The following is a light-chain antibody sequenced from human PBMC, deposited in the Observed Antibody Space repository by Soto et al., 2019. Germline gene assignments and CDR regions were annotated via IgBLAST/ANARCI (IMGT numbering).Light chain of an antibody. Sequence: EIVLTQSPGTLSLSPGKRATLSCRASQSVSSSYLAWYQQKPGQAPRLLIYAASTRATGIPDTFSGSGSGRDFTLTISRLEPEDSAVYYCQQYDRSPWTFGQGTKVDIK. CDR3: QQYDRSPWT. CDR2: AAS. J-gene: IGKJ1*01. V-gene: IGKV3-20*01. CDR1: QSVSSSY.